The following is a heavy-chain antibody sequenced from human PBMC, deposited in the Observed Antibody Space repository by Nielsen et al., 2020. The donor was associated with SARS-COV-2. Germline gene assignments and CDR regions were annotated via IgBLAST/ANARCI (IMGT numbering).Heavy chain of an antibody. V-gene: IGHV3-9*01. CDR3: AKIPGVTMVRGVIQGDDAFDI. Sequence: GGSLRLSCAASGFTFDDYAMHWVRQAPGKGLEWVLGISWNSGSIGYADSVKGRFTISRDNAKNSLYLQMNSLRAEDTALYYCAKIPGVTMVRGVIQGDDAFDIWGQGTMVTVSS. J-gene: IGHJ3*02. CDR1: GFTFDDYA. D-gene: IGHD3-10*01. CDR2: ISWNSGSI.